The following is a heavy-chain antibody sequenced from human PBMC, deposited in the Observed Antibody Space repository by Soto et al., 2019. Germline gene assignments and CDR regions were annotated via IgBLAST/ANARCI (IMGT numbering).Heavy chain of an antibody. D-gene: IGHD5-18*01. V-gene: IGHV3-21*01. CDR2: ISSSSSYI. CDR1: GFTFSSYS. CDR3: ARGDTTMVPNAFDY. J-gene: IGHJ4*02. Sequence: PGGSLRLSCAASGFTFSSYSMNWVRQAPGKGLEWVSSISSSSSYIYYADSVKGRFTISRDNAKNSLYLQINSLRAEDTAVYYCARGDTTMVPNAFDYWGQGTLVTVSS.